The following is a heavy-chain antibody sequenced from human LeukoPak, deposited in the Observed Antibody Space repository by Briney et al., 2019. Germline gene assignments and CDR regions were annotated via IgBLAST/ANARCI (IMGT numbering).Heavy chain of an antibody. J-gene: IGHJ4*02. CDR2: ISGSSSYT. CDR1: GFSFSIYS. Sequence: GGSLRLSCAASGFSFSIYSMNWVRQAPGKGLEWVSSISGSSSYTYYADSVKGRFTISRDNAKNSLYLQMNSLRAGDTAVYYCARGDRLGYCTNGVCYPTDYWGQGTLVTVSS. D-gene: IGHD2-8*01. CDR3: ARGDRLGYCTNGVCYPTDY. V-gene: IGHV3-21*01.